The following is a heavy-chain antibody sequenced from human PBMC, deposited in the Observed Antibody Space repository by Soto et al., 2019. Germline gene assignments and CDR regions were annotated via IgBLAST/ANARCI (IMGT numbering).Heavy chain of an antibody. CDR2: ISAYNGNT. CDR3: ARDKDRVELGGNYYYATDV. V-gene: IGHV1-18*01. J-gene: IGHJ6*02. Sequence: ASVKVSCKASGYTFTNYGVSWVRQAPGQGLEWMGWISAYNGNTNYAQKLQGRVTMTTDTSTTTAYMELSNLISEDTAVYYCARDKDRVELGGNYYYATDVWGQGTTVTGSS. D-gene: IGHD1-26*01. CDR1: GYTFTNYG.